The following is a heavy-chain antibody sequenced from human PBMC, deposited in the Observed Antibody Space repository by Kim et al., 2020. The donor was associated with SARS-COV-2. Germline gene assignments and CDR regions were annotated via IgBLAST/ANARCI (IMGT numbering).Heavy chain of an antibody. CDR1: GFTFSSYW. V-gene: IGHV3-74*01. CDR2: INSDGSST. CDR3: ARVRSGYDTYYFDY. D-gene: IGHD5-12*01. J-gene: IGHJ4*02. Sequence: GGSLRLSCAASGFTFSSYWMYWVRQAPGKGLVWVSRINSDGSSTSYADSVKGRFTISRENAKNTLSLQMNSLRAEDTAVYYCARVRSGYDTYYFDYWGQGTLVTVSS.